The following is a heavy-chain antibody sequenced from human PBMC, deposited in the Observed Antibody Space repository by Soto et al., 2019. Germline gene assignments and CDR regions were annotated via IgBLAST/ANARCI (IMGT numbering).Heavy chain of an antibody. V-gene: IGHV3-7*03. D-gene: IGHD7-27*01. CDR3: VRELGLDA. CDR1: GVTLSNGS. J-gene: IGHJ5*02. CDR2: INKYGSQK. Sequence: GTRRLSCAASGVTLSNGSISWVRQAPGKGLEWVANINKYGSQKNYLDSVKGRFTISRDNVQNSLSLQINSLRVEDTAVYYCVRELGLDAWGQGALVTVSS.